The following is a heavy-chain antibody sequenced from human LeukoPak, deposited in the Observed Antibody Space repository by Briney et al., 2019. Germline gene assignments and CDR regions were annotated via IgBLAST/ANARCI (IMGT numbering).Heavy chain of an antibody. Sequence: ASVKVSCKASGYTFTSYGISWVRHAPGQGLEWMGWISAYNGNTNYAQKLQGRVTMTTDTSTSTAYMELRSLRSDDTAVYYCATRPYGDYEYFQHWGQGTLVTVSS. D-gene: IGHD4-17*01. CDR3: ATRPYGDYEYFQH. J-gene: IGHJ1*01. CDR1: GYTFTSYG. CDR2: ISAYNGNT. V-gene: IGHV1-18*01.